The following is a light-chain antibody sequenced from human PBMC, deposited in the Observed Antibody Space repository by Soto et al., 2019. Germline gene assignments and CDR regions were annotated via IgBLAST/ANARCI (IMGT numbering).Light chain of an antibody. J-gene: IGLJ3*02. V-gene: IGLV1-47*01. Sequence: QSVLTQPPSASGTPGQRVTISCSGSTSNIGNNYVYWYQQVPGMAPKLLIYRNDQRPSGVPDRFSGSKSGTSGSLAISGLRSEDGAEYYCSAWDYSSGVVFGGGTKLTVL. CDR3: SAWDYSSGVV. CDR2: RND. CDR1: TSNIGNNY.